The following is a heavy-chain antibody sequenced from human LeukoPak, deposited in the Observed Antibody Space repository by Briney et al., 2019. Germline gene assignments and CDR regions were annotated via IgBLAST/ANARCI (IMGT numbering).Heavy chain of an antibody. CDR1: GFTFSGSG. D-gene: IGHD3-3*01. V-gene: IGHV3-30*02. CDR3: ARDYDFWSGYYSPTRGYFGY. J-gene: IGHJ4*02. CDR2: IRYDGSNK. Sequence: PGGSLRLSCAASGFTFSGSGKHWVRQAPGKGLEWVTFIRYDGSNKYYTDSVKGRFTISRDNSKNTLYLQMDSLRAEDTAVYYCARDYDFWSGYYSPTRGYFGYWGQGTLVTVSS.